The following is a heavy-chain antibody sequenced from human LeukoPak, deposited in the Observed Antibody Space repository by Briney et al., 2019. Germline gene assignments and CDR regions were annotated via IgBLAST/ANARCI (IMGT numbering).Heavy chain of an antibody. CDR3: ARDTSSSWYVAGYFDY. Sequence: TGGSLRLSCAASGFTFSSYAMHWVRQAPGKGLEWVAVISYDGSNKYYADSVKGRFTISRDNSKNTLYLQMNSLRAEDTAVYYGARDTSSSWYVAGYFDYWGQGTLVTVSS. J-gene: IGHJ4*02. D-gene: IGHD6-13*01. CDR1: GFTFSSYA. CDR2: ISYDGSNK. V-gene: IGHV3-30-3*01.